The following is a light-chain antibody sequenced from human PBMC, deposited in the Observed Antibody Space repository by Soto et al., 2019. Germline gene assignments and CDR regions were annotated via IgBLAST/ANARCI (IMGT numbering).Light chain of an antibody. V-gene: IGKV1-5*01. CDR2: DAS. Sequence: DIQMTQYPSTLSASVGDRVTITCRASQSISSWLAWYQQKPGKAPKLLIYDASNLQSGVTSRFGGSGSGTEFTLTFSSLQPDDFATYYCKQYNSYSYTFGQGTKLEIK. CDR1: QSISSW. CDR3: KQYNSYSYT. J-gene: IGKJ2*01.